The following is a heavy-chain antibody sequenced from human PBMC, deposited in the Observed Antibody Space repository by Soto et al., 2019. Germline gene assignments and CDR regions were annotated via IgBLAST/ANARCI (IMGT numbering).Heavy chain of an antibody. Sequence: GSLRLSCAASRFTVSSNYIIGVRQTPGKGLEWVSVIYSGVSRYYADSVKGRFTISRDNSKNTLYLQMNSLRAEDTAVYYCATLPRDIDPDAFDIWGQGTMVTVSS. CDR3: ATLPRDIDPDAFDI. CDR2: IYSGVSR. V-gene: IGHV3-66*01. CDR1: RFTVSSNY. J-gene: IGHJ3*02.